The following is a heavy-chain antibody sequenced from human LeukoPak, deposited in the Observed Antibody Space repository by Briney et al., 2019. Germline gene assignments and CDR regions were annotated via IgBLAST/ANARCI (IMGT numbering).Heavy chain of an antibody. D-gene: IGHD6-19*01. V-gene: IGHV4-4*07. CDR2: IYSSGST. J-gene: IGHJ5*02. CDR1: GGSISSYY. CDR3: TRQVAGTDWFDP. Sequence: SETLSLTCTVSGGSISSYYWSWIRQPPGKGLEWVGRIYSSGSTNYNPSLKSRLTMSVDTSKNQFSLRLTSVTAADTALYCCTRQVAGTDWFDPWGQGTLVTVSS.